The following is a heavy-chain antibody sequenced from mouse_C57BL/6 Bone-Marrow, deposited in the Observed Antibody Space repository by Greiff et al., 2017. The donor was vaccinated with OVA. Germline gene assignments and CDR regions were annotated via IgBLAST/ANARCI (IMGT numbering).Heavy chain of an antibody. D-gene: IGHD2-4*01. CDR1: GYTFTSYW. J-gene: IGHJ2*01. CDR3: AREGDYGVYYLDY. CDR2: IDPSDSYT. Sequence: QVQLQQPGAELVMPGASVKLSCKASGYTFTSYWMHWVKQRPGQGLEWIGEIDPSDSYTNYNQKFKGKSTLTVEQSSSTAYMQLSSLTSEDSAVYYCAREGDYGVYYLDYWGQGTTLAVSS. V-gene: IGHV1-69*01.